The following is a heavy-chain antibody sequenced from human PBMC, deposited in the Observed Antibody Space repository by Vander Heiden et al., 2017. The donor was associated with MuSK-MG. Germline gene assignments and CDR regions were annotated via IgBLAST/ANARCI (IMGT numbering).Heavy chain of an antibody. D-gene: IGHD3-10*01. CDR2: IRTYNGKT. CDR1: CYAFITYG. V-gene: IGHV1-18*01. CDR3: ARDDSGSHNWLGP. Sequence: QLVQSGSELKKTGATVKVSCQPSCYAFITYGMNWVRQAPGQGLEGMGWIRTYNGKTNSPRKFQGRVTMTADTSTSTAYMEIQSLTSDDTAVYYCARDDSGSHNWLGPWGQGTLVTVS. J-gene: IGHJ5*02.